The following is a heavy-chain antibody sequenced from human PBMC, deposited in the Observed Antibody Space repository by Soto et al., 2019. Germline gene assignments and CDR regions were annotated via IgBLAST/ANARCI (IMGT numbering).Heavy chain of an antibody. Sequence: PGGSLRLSCAAPGFTFSRYRMNWVRQAPVKGLEWASSISSSSSYIYYADSVKGRFTISRDNAKNSLYLQMNSLRAEDTAVYYCARDFGVDYWGQGTLVTVSS. CDR2: ISSSSSYI. J-gene: IGHJ4*02. V-gene: IGHV3-21*01. D-gene: IGHD3-10*01. CDR1: GFTFSRYR. CDR3: ARDFGVDY.